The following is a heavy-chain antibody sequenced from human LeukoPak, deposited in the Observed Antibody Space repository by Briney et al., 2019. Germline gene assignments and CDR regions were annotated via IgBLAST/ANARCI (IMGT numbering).Heavy chain of an antibody. CDR1: GFTFSNYA. D-gene: IGHD1-1*01. CDR2: MSHDGSNK. J-gene: IGHJ3*02. Sequence: GRSLRLSCAASGFTFSNYAMHWVRQTPGKELQWISLMSHDGSNKHYADAVGGRFSISRDTSKNTVYLQMNSLRAEDTAVYFCARWKIQHAYDIWGQGTMVTISS. V-gene: IGHV3-30*04. CDR3: ARWKIQHAYDI.